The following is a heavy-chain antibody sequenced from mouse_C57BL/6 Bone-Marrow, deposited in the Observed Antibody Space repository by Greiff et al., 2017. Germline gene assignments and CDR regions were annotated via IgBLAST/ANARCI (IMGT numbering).Heavy chain of an antibody. CDR2: ISYDGSN. J-gene: IGHJ1*03. V-gene: IGHV3-6*01. CDR3: ASYYGSSGVYWYFDV. CDR1: GYSITSGYY. D-gene: IGHD1-1*01. Sequence: EVKLLESGPGLVKPSQSLSLTCSVTGYSITSGYYWNWIRQFPGNKLEWMGYISYDGSNNYNPSLKNRISITRDTSKNQFFLKLNSVTTEDTATYYCASYYGSSGVYWYFDVWGTGTTVTVSS.